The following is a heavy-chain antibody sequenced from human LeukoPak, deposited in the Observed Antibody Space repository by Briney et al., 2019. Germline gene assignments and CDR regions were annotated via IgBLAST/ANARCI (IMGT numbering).Heavy chain of an antibody. D-gene: IGHD2-2*03. J-gene: IGHJ4*02. Sequence: SETLSLTCAVSGGSFSSTSYHWAWIRQPPGKGLEWIGNIYYSGSTYYNPSLRSRVTISVDTSKNQFSLKLSSVTAADTAVYYCAREGPGYCSSTSCPQLDYWGQGTLVTVSS. V-gene: IGHV4-39*02. CDR3: AREGPGYCSSTSCPQLDY. CDR2: IYYSGST. CDR1: GGSFSSTSYH.